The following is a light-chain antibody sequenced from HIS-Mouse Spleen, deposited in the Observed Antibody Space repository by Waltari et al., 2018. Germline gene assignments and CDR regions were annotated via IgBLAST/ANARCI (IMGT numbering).Light chain of an antibody. CDR3: YSTDSSGNHRV. Sequence: SSELTQPPSVSVSPVQTARITCSGDALPKKYAYWYQQKSGQAPVLVIYEDSKRPSGIPERFSGSSSGTMATLTISGAQVEDEADYYCYSTDSSGNHRVFGGGTKLTVL. CDR1: ALPKKY. V-gene: IGLV3-10*01. CDR2: EDS. J-gene: IGLJ2*01.